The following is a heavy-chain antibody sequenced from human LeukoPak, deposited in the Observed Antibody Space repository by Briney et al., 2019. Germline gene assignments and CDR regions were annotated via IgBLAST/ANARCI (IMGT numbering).Heavy chain of an antibody. V-gene: IGHV1-69*05. CDR2: IIPIFGTA. CDR1: GGTFSNYA. J-gene: IGHJ4*02. Sequence: SVKVSCKASGGTFSNYAISWVRQAPGQGLEWMGRIIPIFGTANYAQKFQGRVTITTDESTSTAYMELSSLRSEDTAVYYCARDPLDCSGGSCSDYWGQGTLVTVSS. CDR3: ARDPLDCSGGSCSDY. D-gene: IGHD2-15*01.